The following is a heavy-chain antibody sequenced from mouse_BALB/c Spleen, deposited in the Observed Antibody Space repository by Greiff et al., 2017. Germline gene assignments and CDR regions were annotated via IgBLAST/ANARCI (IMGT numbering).Heavy chain of an antibody. Sequence: EVHLVESGGGLVKPGGSLKLSCAASGFTFSSYAMSWVRQSPEKRLEWVAEISSGGSYTYYPDTVTGRFTISRDNAKNTLYLEMSSLRSEDTAMYYCARDYYGSSPSWFAYWGQGTLVTVSA. D-gene: IGHD1-1*01. CDR1: GFTFSSYA. CDR2: ISSGGSYT. J-gene: IGHJ3*01. CDR3: ARDYYGSSPSWFAY. V-gene: IGHV5-9-4*01.